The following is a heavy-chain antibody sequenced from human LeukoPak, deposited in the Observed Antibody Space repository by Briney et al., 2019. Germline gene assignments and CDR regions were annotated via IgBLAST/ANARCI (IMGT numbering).Heavy chain of an antibody. J-gene: IGHJ4*02. CDR1: GFTFTDYW. V-gene: IGHV3-11*04. CDR3: ARVGQFDS. CDR2: ISISGGTI. Sequence: PGGSLRLSCAASGFTFTDYWMSWIRQAPGKGLEWISYISISGGTIYYAESVKGRFTISRDNAKSSLYLQMSSLRGEDTAVYYCARVGQFDSWGQGTLVTVSS.